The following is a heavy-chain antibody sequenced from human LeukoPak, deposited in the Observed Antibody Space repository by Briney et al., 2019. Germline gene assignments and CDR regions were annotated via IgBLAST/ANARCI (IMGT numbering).Heavy chain of an antibody. V-gene: IGHV4-4*02. Sequence: SETLSLTCAVSGGSISSSNWWSWVRQSPGKGLQWIGEIYHSGGTNYNPSLKSRVTVSVDKSNNQFSLKLSSVTAADTAVYYCARYTGDLNYWGQGTLVTVSS. J-gene: IGHJ4*02. D-gene: IGHD7-27*01. CDR1: GGSISSSNW. CDR2: IYHSGGT. CDR3: ARYTGDLNY.